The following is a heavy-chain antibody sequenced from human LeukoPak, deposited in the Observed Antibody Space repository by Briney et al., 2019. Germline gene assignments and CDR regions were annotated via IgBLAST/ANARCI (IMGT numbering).Heavy chain of an antibody. CDR3: AKESSGYYFDY. CDR1: GFTFSSYA. Sequence: PGGSLRLSCAASGFTFSSYAMSWVRQAPGKGLEWVSVIYSGGSTYYADSVKGRFTISRDNSKNTLYLQMNSLRAEDTAVYYCAKESSGYYFDYWGQETLVTVSS. CDR2: IYSGGST. D-gene: IGHD6-19*01. J-gene: IGHJ4*02. V-gene: IGHV3-23*03.